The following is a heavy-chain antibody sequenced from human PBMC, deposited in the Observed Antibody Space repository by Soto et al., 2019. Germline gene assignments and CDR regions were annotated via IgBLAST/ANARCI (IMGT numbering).Heavy chain of an antibody. CDR2: IIPIFGTA. D-gene: IGHD6-19*01. V-gene: IGHV1-69*13. J-gene: IGHJ6*02. CDR3: ARAGIAVAGTDYYYYGMDV. Sequence: SVKVSCKASGGTFSSYAISWVRQAPGQGLEWMGGIIPIFGTANYAQKFQGRVTITADESTSTAYMELSSLRSEDTAVYYCARAGIAVAGTDYYYYGMDVWGRGTTVTVSS. CDR1: GGTFSSYA.